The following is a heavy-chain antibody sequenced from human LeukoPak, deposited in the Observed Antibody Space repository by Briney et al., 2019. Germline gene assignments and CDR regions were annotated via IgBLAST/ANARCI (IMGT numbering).Heavy chain of an antibody. J-gene: IGHJ5*02. CDR2: FDPADDET. Sequence: GASVKVSCKVSGYNFTKLSIHWVRQAPRKGLEWMGGFDPADDETIYAQNFQGGITMTEDTSTDTAYMELSSLRSEDTAVYYCATGCSGGSCYSGWFDPWGQGTLVTVSS. D-gene: IGHD2-15*01. CDR1: GYNFTKLS. V-gene: IGHV1-24*01. CDR3: ATGCSGGSCYSGWFDP.